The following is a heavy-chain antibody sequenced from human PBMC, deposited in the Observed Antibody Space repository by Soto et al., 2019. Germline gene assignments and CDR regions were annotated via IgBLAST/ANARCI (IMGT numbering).Heavy chain of an antibody. D-gene: IGHD3-10*01. CDR2: ITWNSGIL. J-gene: IGHJ3*01. CDR1: GFTFDDYA. Sequence: EVQLVESGGGLVQPGRSLRLSCAASGFTFDDYAMHWVRQAPGKGLEWVSGITWNSGILSYADSVKGRFTISRDNAKNSLYLQMNRLRPEDTALYYCAKDSIGDDAFDVWGQGAMVAVSS. V-gene: IGHV3-9*01. CDR3: AKDSIGDDAFDV.